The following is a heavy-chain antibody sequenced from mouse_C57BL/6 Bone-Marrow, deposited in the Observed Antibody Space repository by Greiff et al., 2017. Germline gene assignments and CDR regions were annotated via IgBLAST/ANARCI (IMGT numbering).Heavy chain of an antibody. J-gene: IGHJ3*01. CDR2: IRLKSDNYAT. CDR3: TGVDGYYGIAWFAY. D-gene: IGHD2-3*01. V-gene: IGHV6-3*01. Sequence: EVKVEESGGGLVQPGGSMKLSCVASGFTFSNYWMNWVRQSPEKGLEWVAQIRLKSDNYATHYAESVKGRFTSSRDDSKSSVYLQMNNLRAEDTGIYYGTGVDGYYGIAWFAYWGQGTLVTVSA. CDR1: GFTFSNYW.